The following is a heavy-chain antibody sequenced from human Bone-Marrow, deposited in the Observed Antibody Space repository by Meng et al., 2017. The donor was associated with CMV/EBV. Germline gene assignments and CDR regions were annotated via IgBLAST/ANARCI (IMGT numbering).Heavy chain of an antibody. Sequence: SETLSLTCTVSGGSISSSSYYWGWIRQPPGRGLEWIGSIYYSGSTYYNPSLKSRVTISVDTSKNQFSLKLSSVTAADTAVYYCARERTGGYCSGGSCSRYYYYYYYGMDVWGQGTTVTVSS. D-gene: IGHD2-15*01. J-gene: IGHJ6*02. CDR3: ARERTGGYCSGGSCSRYYYYYYYGMDV. V-gene: IGHV4-39*07. CDR1: GGSISSSSYY. CDR2: IYYSGST.